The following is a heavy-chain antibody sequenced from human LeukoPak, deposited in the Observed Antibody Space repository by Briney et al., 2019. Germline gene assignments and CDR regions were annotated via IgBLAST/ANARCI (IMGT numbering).Heavy chain of an antibody. CDR1: GFTFSSYA. D-gene: IGHD6-13*01. Sequence: GGSLRLSCAASGFTFSSYAMSWVRQAPGKGLEWVSTIGGSGDTTFYADSVRGRFTISRDSSNNTLYLQMSSLRAEDTAVYYCAKERSSIPAAANYWGQGTLVTVSS. V-gene: IGHV3-23*01. J-gene: IGHJ4*02. CDR3: AKERSSIPAAANY. CDR2: IGGSGDTT.